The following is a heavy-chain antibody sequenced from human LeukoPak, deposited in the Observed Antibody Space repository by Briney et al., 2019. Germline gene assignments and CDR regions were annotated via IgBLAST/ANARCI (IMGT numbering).Heavy chain of an antibody. CDR1: GGTFSSYA. D-gene: IGHD1-1*01. CDR3: ARGNRRDNWNDEDAFDI. V-gene: IGHV1-69*04. Sequence: SVKVSCKASGGTFSSYAISWVRQAPGQGLEWMGRIIPILGIANYAQKFQGRVTITADKSTSTAYMELSSLRSEDTAVYYCARGNRRDNWNDEDAFDIWGQGAMVTVSS. J-gene: IGHJ3*02. CDR2: IIPILGIA.